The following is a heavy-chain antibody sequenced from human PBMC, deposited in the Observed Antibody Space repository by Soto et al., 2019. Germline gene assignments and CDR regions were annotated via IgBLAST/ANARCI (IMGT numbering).Heavy chain of an antibody. CDR2: ISPGDSNT. J-gene: IGHJ5*02. V-gene: IGHV5-51*01. Sequence: GESLKISCMASGYRFTGYWIAWLRQTPGKGLEWMGVISPGDSNTIYSPSFQGQVTISADKSISTAYLQWSSLKASDTAMYYCAWPRNYYDSIGYYYWFDPWGQGTLVTVSS. CDR3: AWPRNYYDSIGYYYWFDP. CDR1: GYRFTGYW. D-gene: IGHD3-22*01.